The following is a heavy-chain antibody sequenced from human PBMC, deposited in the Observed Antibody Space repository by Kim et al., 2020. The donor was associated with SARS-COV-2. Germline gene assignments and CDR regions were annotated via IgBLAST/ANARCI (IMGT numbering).Heavy chain of an antibody. D-gene: IGHD6-13*01. CDR2: IYSGGST. CDR1: GFTVSSNY. V-gene: IGHV3-66*01. J-gene: IGHJ4*02. Sequence: GGSLRLSCAASGFTVSSNYMSWVRQAPGKGLEWVSVIYSGGSTYYADSVQGRFTISRDNSKNTLYLQMNSLRAEDTAVYYCASSLIAAAGAFDYWGQGTL. CDR3: ASSLIAAAGAFDY.